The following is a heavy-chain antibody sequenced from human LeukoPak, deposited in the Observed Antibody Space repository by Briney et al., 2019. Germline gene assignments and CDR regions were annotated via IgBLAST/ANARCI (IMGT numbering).Heavy chain of an antibody. V-gene: IGHV4-30-2*01. Sequence: PSETLSLTCAVSGGSISSGGYCWSWIRQPPGKGLEWIGYIYHSGSTYYNPSLKSRVTISVDRSKNQFSLKLSSVTAADTAVYYCASYYCSSTSCYFDYWGQGTLVTVSS. CDR2: IYHSGST. CDR3: ASYYCSSTSCYFDY. J-gene: IGHJ4*02. CDR1: GGSISSGGYC. D-gene: IGHD2-2*01.